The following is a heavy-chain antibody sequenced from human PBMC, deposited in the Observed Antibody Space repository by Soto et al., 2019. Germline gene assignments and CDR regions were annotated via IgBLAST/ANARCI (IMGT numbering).Heavy chain of an antibody. D-gene: IGHD2-21*02. V-gene: IGHV2-5*02. Sequence: QITLKESGPTLVKPTQTLTLTCTFSGLSLSTIGEGVGWIRQPPGKALERLALVYWDDDKRYSPSLKSRLTITKDTSVNQVVLTMTNMGPVDTATYYCVQTRCGGDCLQSYSSHSYYGLDVWGQGTTVTVSS. CDR2: VYWDDDK. CDR1: GLSLSTIGEG. CDR3: VQTRCGGDCLQSYSSHSYYGLDV. J-gene: IGHJ6*02.